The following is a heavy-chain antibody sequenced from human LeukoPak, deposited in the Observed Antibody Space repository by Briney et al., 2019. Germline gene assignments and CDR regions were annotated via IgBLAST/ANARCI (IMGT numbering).Heavy chain of an antibody. Sequence: SETLSLTCTVSGGSISSYYWSWIRQPPGKGLEWIGYIYYSGSTNYNPSLKSRVTISVDTSKNQFSLKLSSVTAADTAVYYCARHDSELPTNSDYWGQGTLVTVSS. CDR3: ARHDSELPTNSDY. CDR2: IYYSGST. V-gene: IGHV4-59*08. J-gene: IGHJ4*02. CDR1: GGSISSYY. D-gene: IGHD1-26*01.